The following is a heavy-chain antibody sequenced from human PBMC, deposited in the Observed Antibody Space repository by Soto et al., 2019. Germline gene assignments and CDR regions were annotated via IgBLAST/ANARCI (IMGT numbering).Heavy chain of an antibody. Sequence: ASVKVSCKASGYTFTSYGTSWVRQAPGQGLEWMGWISAYNGNTNYAQKLQGRVTMTTDTSTSTAYMELRSLRSDDTAVYYCASGFTRFFGVVSDYWGQGTLVTVSS. V-gene: IGHV1-18*04. CDR3: ASGFTRFFGVVSDY. J-gene: IGHJ4*02. D-gene: IGHD3-3*01. CDR1: GYTFTSYG. CDR2: ISAYNGNT.